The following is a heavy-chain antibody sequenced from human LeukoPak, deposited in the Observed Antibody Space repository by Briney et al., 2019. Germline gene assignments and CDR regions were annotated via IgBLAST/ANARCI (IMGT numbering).Heavy chain of an antibody. CDR3: ARDRGVTMVRGVIDSFDY. CDR2: INAGNGYT. Sequence: ASVKVSCKTSGYTFTNYAMQWVHQAPGQRLEWMGWINAGNGYTKYSQKFQGRVTITRDTSASIAYMKLSSLRSEDTAVYYCARDRGVTMVRGVIDSFDYWGQGTLVTVSS. CDR1: GYTFTNYA. D-gene: IGHD3-10*01. J-gene: IGHJ4*02. V-gene: IGHV1-3*01.